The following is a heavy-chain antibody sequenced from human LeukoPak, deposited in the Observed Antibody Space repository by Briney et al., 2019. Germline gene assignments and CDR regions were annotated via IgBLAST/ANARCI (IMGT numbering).Heavy chain of an antibody. J-gene: IGHJ4*02. CDR2: INSDGTTI. V-gene: IGHV3-74*01. CDR3: ARAGYYRFDY. Sequence: PGGSLRLSCAASGFTFSSSWVHWVRQAPGKGLVWVSRINSDGTTINYADSVKSRFTVSRDNAKNTLYLQMNSLRAEDAAVYYCARAGYYRFDYWGQGTLVTVSS. D-gene: IGHD2-15*01. CDR1: GFTFSSSW.